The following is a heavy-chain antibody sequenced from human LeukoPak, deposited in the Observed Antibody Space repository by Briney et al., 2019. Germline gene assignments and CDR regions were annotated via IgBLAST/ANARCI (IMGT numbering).Heavy chain of an antibody. D-gene: IGHD1-14*01. Sequence: ASVRVSCRSSGYTFTGYYMSWVRRAPGQGFEWMGWINPDSGGTHYAQNFQGWVTMIRDTSISTAYMELSRLRSDDTAVYYCARRTLTAPRSAFDIWGQGTMVTVSS. CDR3: ARRTLTAPRSAFDI. J-gene: IGHJ3*02. CDR1: GYTFTGYY. V-gene: IGHV1-2*04. CDR2: INPDSGGT.